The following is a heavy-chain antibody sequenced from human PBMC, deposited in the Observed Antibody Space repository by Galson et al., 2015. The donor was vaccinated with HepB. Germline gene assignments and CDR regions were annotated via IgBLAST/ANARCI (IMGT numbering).Heavy chain of an antibody. CDR3: ARWKGHGDYGFDY. J-gene: IGHJ4*02. CDR1: RGSVSSGDYY. V-gene: IGHV4-61*08. CDR2: IYYIGST. Sequence: SETLSLTCTVSRGSVSSGDYYWSWIRQPPGKALEWIGYIYYIGSTNYNPSLKSRVTISVDTSKNQFSLKLSSVIAADTAVYYCARWKGHGDYGFDYWGQGTLVTVSS. D-gene: IGHD4-17*01.